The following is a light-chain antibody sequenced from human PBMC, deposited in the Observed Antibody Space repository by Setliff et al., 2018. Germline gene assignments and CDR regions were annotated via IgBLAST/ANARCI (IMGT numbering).Light chain of an antibody. CDR2: DNN. Sequence: QSVLTQPPSVSGAPGQRVTTSCTGSSSNIGASNDVHWYQQVPGAVPKLLIYDNNNRPSGVPDRFSGSKSGTSASLAITGLQAEDEADYYCQSYDSSLSGSVFGGGTKVTVL. CDR3: QSYDSSLSGSV. J-gene: IGLJ2*01. CDR1: SSNIGASND. V-gene: IGLV1-40*01.